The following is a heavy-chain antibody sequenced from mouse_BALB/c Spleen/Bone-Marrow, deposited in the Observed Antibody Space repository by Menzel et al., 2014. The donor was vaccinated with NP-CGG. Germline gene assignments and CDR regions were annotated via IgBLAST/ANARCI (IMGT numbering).Heavy chain of an antibody. CDR1: GYTLTSYY. CDR3: TRSRRAMDY. Sequence: VQLQQSGAELVKPGASVKLSCKASGYTLTSYYIYWVKQRPGQGLEWIGEINPSNGGTNFNEKFKSKATLTVDKSSSTAYMQLSSLTSEDSAVYYCTRSRRAMDYWGQATSVTVSS. CDR2: INPSNGGT. D-gene: IGHD2-12*01. V-gene: IGHV1S81*02. J-gene: IGHJ4*01.